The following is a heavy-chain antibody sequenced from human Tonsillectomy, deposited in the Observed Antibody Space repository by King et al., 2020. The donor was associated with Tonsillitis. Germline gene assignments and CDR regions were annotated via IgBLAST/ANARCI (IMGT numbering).Heavy chain of an antibody. J-gene: IGHJ5*02. CDR1: GFTFSNYG. Sequence: VQLVESGGGVVQPGRSLRLSCAASGFTFSNYGMHWVRQAPGKGLEWVAVISYDGSNKYYADSVKGRFTISRDNSKNTLYLQMNSLRGEDTAVYYCARDLKVRAYNENWFDPGGQGTRVTVSS. V-gene: IGHV3-30*03. CDR2: ISYDGSNK. D-gene: IGHD1-1*01. CDR3: ARDLKVRAYNENWFDP.